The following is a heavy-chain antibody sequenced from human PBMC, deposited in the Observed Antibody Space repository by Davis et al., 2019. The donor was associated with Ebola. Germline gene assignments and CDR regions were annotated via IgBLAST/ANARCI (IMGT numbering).Heavy chain of an antibody. CDR2: ISSSSSTI. J-gene: IGHJ6*04. V-gene: IGHV3-48*02. Sequence: PGGSLRLSCAASGFTFSSYSMNWVRQAPGKGLEWVSYISSSSSTIYYADSVKGRFTISRDNAKNSLYLQMNSLRDEDTAVYYCARDGKYSSSTDYYYGMDVWGKGTTVTVSS. D-gene: IGHD6-6*01. CDR1: GFTFSSYS. CDR3: ARDGKYSSSTDYYYGMDV.